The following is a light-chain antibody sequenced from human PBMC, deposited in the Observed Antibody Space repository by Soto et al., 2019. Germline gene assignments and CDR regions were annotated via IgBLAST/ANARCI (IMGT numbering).Light chain of an antibody. CDR1: QSLLHSNGNNY. CDR2: LGS. Sequence: DIVMTQSPLSLPVTPGEPASISCRSSQSLLHSNGNNYLVWYLQKPGQSPQLSIYLGSNRASGVPDRFSGSGSGTDFTLKISRVEAEDVGIYYCMQALQTPLTFGGGTRVDI. J-gene: IGKJ4*01. V-gene: IGKV2-28*01. CDR3: MQALQTPLT.